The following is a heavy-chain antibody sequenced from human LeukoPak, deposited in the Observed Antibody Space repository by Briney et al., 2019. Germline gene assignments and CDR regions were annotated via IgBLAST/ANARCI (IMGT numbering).Heavy chain of an antibody. CDR2: IYTSGST. CDR1: GGSISSYY. CDR3: ARQPTVTTGLYYFDY. J-gene: IGHJ4*02. Sequence: SETLSLTCTVSGGSISSYYWSWIRQPAGKGLEWIGRIYTSGSTNYNPSLKSRVTMSVDTSKNQFSLKLSSVTAADTAVYYCARQPTVTTGLYYFDYWGQGTLVTVSS. V-gene: IGHV4-4*07. D-gene: IGHD4-11*01.